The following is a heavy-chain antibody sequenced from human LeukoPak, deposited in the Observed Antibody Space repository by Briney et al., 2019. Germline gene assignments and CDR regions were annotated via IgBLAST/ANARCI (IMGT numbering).Heavy chain of an antibody. CDR3: AALTEGY. CDR1: GFTLSRCA. J-gene: IGHJ4*02. Sequence: AGSLRLSCAASGFTLSRCAMQWVRQAPGQGLEYVSGISNNGGTYYASSVKGRFTISRDNSKNTLYLQMGSLRVEDMAVYYCAALTEGYWGQGSLATVSS. CDR2: ISNNGGT. V-gene: IGHV3-64*01. D-gene: IGHD1-14*01.